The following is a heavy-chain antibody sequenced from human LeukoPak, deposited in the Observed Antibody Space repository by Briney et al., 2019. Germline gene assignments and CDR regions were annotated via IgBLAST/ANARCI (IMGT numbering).Heavy chain of an antibody. CDR3: ARNPGRTLVVVTAVDY. V-gene: IGHV3-30-3*01. Sequence: GGSLRLSCAASGFTFSSHAMHWVRQAPGEGLEWVGVISYDGSNKYYGDSAKGRFTITRDNSKNTLYVQMNSLRVEDTAVYYCARNPGRTLVVVTAVDYWGQGTLVTVSS. CDR2: ISYDGSNK. J-gene: IGHJ4*02. D-gene: IGHD2-21*02. CDR1: GFTFSSHA.